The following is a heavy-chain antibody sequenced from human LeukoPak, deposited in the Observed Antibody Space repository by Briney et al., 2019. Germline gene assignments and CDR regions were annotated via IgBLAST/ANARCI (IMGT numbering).Heavy chain of an antibody. CDR3: ARLDYCSGDSCYLGYFDY. V-gene: IGHV4-39*01. J-gene: IGHJ4*02. Sequence: SETLSLTCTVSGGSIRSSYYYWGWTRQPPGKGLEWIGSIYDSRSTYYNPSLKSRVTISVDTSKNQFSLKLNSVTAADTAVYYCARLDYCSGDSCYLGYFDYWGQGALVTVSS. D-gene: IGHD2-15*01. CDR2: IYDSRST. CDR1: GGSIRSSYYY.